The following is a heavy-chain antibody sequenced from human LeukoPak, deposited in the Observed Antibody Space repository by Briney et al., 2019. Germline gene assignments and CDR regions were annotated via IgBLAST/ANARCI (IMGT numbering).Heavy chain of an antibody. D-gene: IGHD2-15*01. V-gene: IGHV4-4*07. CDR1: GGSISGYY. CDR2: IHASGNT. Sequence: SETLSLTCTVSGGSISGYYRSWIRQPAGKGLEWIGRIHASGNTNYNPSLKSRVAMSVDTSKTQFSLKLSSVTAADTAVYYCARILQAATLDYWGQGTLVTVSS. J-gene: IGHJ4*02. CDR3: ARILQAATLDY.